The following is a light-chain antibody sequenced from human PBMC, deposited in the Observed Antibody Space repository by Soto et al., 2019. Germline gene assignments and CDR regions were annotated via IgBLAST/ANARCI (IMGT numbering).Light chain of an antibody. V-gene: IGLV1-44*01. CDR3: ATWDDSLNVCV. Sequence: QSVLTQPPSASGTPGQRVTISCSGSSSNIGGNTVNWYQQLPGTAPKLLIYFNNQRPSGVPDRFSGSKSGTSASLVISGLQSEDEADYYCATWDDSLNVCVFGGGTKLTVL. J-gene: IGLJ3*02. CDR2: FNN. CDR1: SSNIGGNT.